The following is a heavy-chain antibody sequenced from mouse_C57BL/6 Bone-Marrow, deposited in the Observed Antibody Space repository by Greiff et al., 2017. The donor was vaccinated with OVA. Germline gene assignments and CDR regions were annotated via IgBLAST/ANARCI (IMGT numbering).Heavy chain of an antibody. Sequence: QVQLQQPGAELVKPGASVKVSCKASGYTFTSYWMHWVKQRPGQGLEWIGRLHPSDSDTHYNQKFKGKATLTVDKSSSTAYMQLSSLTSEDSAVYYCAIDDYDPWFAYWGQGTLVTVSA. CDR3: AIDDYDPWFAY. V-gene: IGHV1-74*01. CDR1: GYTFTSYW. J-gene: IGHJ3*01. CDR2: LHPSDSDT. D-gene: IGHD2-4*01.